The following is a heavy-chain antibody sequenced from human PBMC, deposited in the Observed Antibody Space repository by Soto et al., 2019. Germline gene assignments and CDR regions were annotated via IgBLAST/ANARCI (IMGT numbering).Heavy chain of an antibody. CDR1: GGSISSGGYY. J-gene: IGHJ3*02. CDR2: IYYSGST. Sequence: SETLSLTCTVSGGSISSGGYYWSWIRQHPGKGLEWIGYIYYSGSTYYNPSLKSRVTISVDTSKNQFSLKLSSVTAADTAVYYCARIGYCSSTSCLPGAFDSWGQGTMVT. V-gene: IGHV4-31*03. CDR3: ARIGYCSSTSCLPGAFDS. D-gene: IGHD2-2*03.